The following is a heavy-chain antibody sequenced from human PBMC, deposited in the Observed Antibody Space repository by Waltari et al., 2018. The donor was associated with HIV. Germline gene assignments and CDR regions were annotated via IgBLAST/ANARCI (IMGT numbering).Heavy chain of an antibody. Sequence: QVQLQESGPGLVKPSETLSLTCTVSGGSISSYYWSWIRQPPGKGLEWIGYIYYSGSTNYNPSLKSRVTISVDTSKNQFSLKLSSVTAADTAVYYCARVKAVTIFGVVILNWFDPWGQGTLVTVSS. J-gene: IGHJ5*02. CDR1: GGSISSYY. CDR2: IYYSGST. D-gene: IGHD3-3*01. V-gene: IGHV4-59*01. CDR3: ARVKAVTIFGVVILNWFDP.